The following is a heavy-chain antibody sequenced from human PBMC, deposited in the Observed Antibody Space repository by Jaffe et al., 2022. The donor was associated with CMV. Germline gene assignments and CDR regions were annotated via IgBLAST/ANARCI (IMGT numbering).Heavy chain of an antibody. CDR2: IDPSDSYT. V-gene: IGHV5-10-1*03. CDR1: GYSFTSYW. Sequence: EVQLVQSGAEVKKPGESLRISCKGSGYSFTSYWISWVRQMPGKGLEWMGRIDPSDSYTNYSPSFQGHVTISADKSISTAYLQWSSLKASDTAMYYCASQYCGGDCSGSDEARNAFDIWGQGTMVTVSS. J-gene: IGHJ3*02. D-gene: IGHD2-21*02. CDR3: ASQYCGGDCSGSDEARNAFDI.